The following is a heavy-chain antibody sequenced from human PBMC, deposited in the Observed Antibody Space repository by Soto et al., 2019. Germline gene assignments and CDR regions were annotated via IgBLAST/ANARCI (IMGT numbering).Heavy chain of an antibody. CDR2: ISSSSSYI. J-gene: IGHJ3*02. CDR1: SSYC. D-gene: IGHD5-12*01. Sequence: SSYCMNWVIQTPEKGLEWVSSISSSSSYIYYADSVKGRFTISRDNAKNSLYLQMNSLRAEDTAVYYCARGYNDYGAEWGAFDIRGHGTMVTVSS. CDR3: ARGYNDYGAEWGAFDI. V-gene: IGHV3-21*01.